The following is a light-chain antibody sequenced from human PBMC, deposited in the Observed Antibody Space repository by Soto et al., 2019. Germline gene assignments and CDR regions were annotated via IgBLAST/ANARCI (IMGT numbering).Light chain of an antibody. CDR3: QQYGSSIT. CDR1: QSVKSSY. CDR2: GTS. J-gene: IGKJ5*01. Sequence: EIVLTQSPGTLSLSPGERATLPCRASQSVKSSYLAWYQHKPGQAPRLLIYGTSSRATGIPDRFSGSGSGTDFTLTISRREPGDFAVYYCQQYGSSITFGQGTRPEIK. V-gene: IGKV3-20*01.